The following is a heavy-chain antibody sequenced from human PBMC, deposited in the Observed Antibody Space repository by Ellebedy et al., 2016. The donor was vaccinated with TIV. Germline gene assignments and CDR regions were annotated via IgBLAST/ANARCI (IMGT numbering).Heavy chain of an antibody. V-gene: IGHV1-69*06. CDR3: ARVHGGNSPY. J-gene: IGHJ4*02. Sequence: SVKVSXXASGGTFSSYAISWVRQAPGQGLEWMGGIIPIFGTANYALKFQGRVTITADKSTSTAYMELSSLRSEDTAVYYCARVHGGNSPYWGQGTLVTVSS. CDR2: IIPIFGTA. D-gene: IGHD4-23*01. CDR1: GGTFSSYA.